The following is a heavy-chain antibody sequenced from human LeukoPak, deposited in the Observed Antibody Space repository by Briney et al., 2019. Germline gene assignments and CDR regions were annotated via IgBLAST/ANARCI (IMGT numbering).Heavy chain of an antibody. CDR3: ARAPMGAAALY. CDR1: GYTFTNFD. CDR2: MNPVSGNA. J-gene: IGHJ4*02. Sequence: ASVKVSCKASGYTFTNFDINWVRQAPGQGLEWTGWMNPVSGNAGSAQKFQGRVTLTRDTSIGTAYMELSSLRSDDTAFYYCARAPMGAAALYWGQGTLVTVSS. D-gene: IGHD6-13*01. V-gene: IGHV1-8*01.